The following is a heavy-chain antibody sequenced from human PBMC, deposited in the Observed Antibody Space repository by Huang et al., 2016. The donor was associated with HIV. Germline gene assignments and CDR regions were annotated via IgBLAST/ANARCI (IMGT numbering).Heavy chain of an antibody. D-gene: IGHD6-6*01. CDR3: ARRFSSSSGYFDY. Sequence: VQLVQSGAEVKKPGESLKISCKGSGYSFSSYWIAWVRQMPGKGLEWMGFILPDDSDTTYRPSFEGQVTISADKSIGTAYLQWSSLKASDTAMYDCARRFSSSSGYFDYWGQGSLVTVSS. V-gene: IGHV5-51*01. CDR1: GYSFSSYW. J-gene: IGHJ4*02. CDR2: ILPDDSDT.